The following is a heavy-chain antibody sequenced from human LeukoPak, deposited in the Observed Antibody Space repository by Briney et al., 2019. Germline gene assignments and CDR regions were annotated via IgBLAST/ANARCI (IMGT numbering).Heavy chain of an antibody. V-gene: IGHV4-59*08. D-gene: IGHD3-3*01. J-gene: IGHJ5*02. CDR3: ARSYRITIFGVVIRGAWFDP. CDR2: IYYSGST. CDR1: GGSISSHY. Sequence: SETLSLTCTVSGGSISSHYWSWIRQPPGKGLEWIGYIYYSGSTNYNPSLKSRVTISVDTSKNQFSLKLSSVTAADTAVYYCARSYRITIFGVVIRGAWFDPWGQGTLVTVSS.